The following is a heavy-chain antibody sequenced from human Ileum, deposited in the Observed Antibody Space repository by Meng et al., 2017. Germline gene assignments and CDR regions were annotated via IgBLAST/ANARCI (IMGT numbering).Heavy chain of an antibody. CDR3: ARGSHYALDI. CDR2: TYYRSKWYN. CDR1: GDSVSSNTGA. V-gene: IGHV6-1*01. J-gene: IGHJ3*02. Sequence: SQTPSLTCAISGDSVSSNTGAWNWIRQSPSRGLEWLGRTYYRSKWYNDYAVSVKSRITINPETSKSQFSLQLNSVTPEDTAVYYCARGSHYALDIWGQGTMVTVSS.